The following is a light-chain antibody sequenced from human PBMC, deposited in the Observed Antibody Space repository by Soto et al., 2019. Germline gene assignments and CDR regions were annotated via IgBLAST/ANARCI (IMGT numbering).Light chain of an antibody. V-gene: IGKV3-20*01. CDR1: QSVSSSN. CDR3: QQYGRSLT. Sequence: EIVLTPSPGTLSLSPVERVTLSCRASQSVSSSNLAWYQQKPGQAPRLLIYGASSRATGIPDRFSGSGSGTDFTLTISRLEPEDFAMYYCQQYGRSLTFGGGTKVDIK. CDR2: GAS. J-gene: IGKJ4*01.